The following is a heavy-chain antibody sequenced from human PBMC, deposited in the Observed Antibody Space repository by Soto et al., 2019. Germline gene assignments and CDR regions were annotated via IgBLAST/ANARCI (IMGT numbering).Heavy chain of an antibody. D-gene: IGHD2-2*01. Sequence: GASVKVSCKASGYTFTGYYMHWLRQAPGQGLEWMGWINPNSGGTNYAQKFQGWVTMTRDTSISTAYMELSRLRSDDTAVYYCARDGGCSSTRCTEYYFDYWGQGTLVTVSS. CDR3: ARDGGCSSTRCTEYYFDY. CDR1: GYTFTGYY. V-gene: IGHV1-2*04. CDR2: INPNSGGT. J-gene: IGHJ4*02.